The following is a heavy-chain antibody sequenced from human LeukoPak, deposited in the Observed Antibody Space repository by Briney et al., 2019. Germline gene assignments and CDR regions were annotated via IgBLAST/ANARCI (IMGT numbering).Heavy chain of an antibody. V-gene: IGHV3-15*01. CDR2: VKSYNAGGTT. J-gene: IGHJ4*02. CDR3: TLIQGWGAGSYFLDY. Sequence: KSGGSLRLSCAASGFIIENDWMSWVRQAPGKGLERVGRVKSYNAGGTTHYAAPVKGRFIISRDDSKNMLYLRMDSLKTEDTAVYYCTLIQGWGAGSYFLDYWGQGALVTVSS. D-gene: IGHD3-10*01. CDR1: GFIIENDW.